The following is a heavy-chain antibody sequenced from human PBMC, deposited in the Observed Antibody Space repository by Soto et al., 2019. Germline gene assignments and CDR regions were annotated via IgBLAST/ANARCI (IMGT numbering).Heavy chain of an antibody. D-gene: IGHD6-19*01. J-gene: IGHJ4*02. CDR3: GRARKGIAVARTDY. V-gene: IGHV3-30-3*01. CDR1: GFTFSSYA. Sequence: QVQLVESGGGVVQPGRSLRLSCAASGFTFSSYAMHWVRQAPGKGLEWVAVISYDGSNKYYADYVKGRFTISRDNSKNTLYLQMNSLRADDTAVYYCGRARKGIAVARTDYWGRRTLVTVSS. CDR2: ISYDGSNK.